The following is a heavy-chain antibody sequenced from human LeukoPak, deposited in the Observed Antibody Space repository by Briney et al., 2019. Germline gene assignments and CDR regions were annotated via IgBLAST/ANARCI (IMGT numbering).Heavy chain of an antibody. CDR1: GGSISSYY. CDR2: MYDSGST. J-gene: IGHJ4*02. CDR3: ARHGGSYTFDF. D-gene: IGHD1-26*01. Sequence: VKPSETLSLTCSVSGGSISSYYWSWIRQPPGKGLELIGYMYDSGSTNNNPSLKSRVTISVDTSKNQFSLRLSSVTAADTAVYYCARHGGSYTFDFWGQGVLVTVSS. V-gene: IGHV4-59*01.